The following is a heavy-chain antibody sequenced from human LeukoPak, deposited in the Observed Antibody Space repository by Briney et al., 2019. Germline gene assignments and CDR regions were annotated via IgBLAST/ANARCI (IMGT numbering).Heavy chain of an antibody. CDR1: GGSISSYY. V-gene: IGHV4-59*01. CDR2: IYYSGST. CDR3: ARVRVSAFDI. D-gene: IGHD3-3*01. Sequence: NTSETLSLTCTVSGGSISSYYWSWIRQPPGKGLEWIGYIYYSGSTNYNPSLKGRVTISVDTSKNQFSLKLSSVTAADTAVYYCARVRVSAFDIWGQGTMVTVSS. J-gene: IGHJ3*02.